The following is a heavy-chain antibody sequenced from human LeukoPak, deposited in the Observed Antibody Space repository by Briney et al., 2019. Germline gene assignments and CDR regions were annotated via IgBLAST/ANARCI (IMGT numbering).Heavy chain of an antibody. Sequence: PSETLSLTCTVSGGSVSSGSYYWSWVRQAPGKGLEWASAISGSGGSTYYADSVKGRFTISRDNSKNTLYLQMNSLRAEDTAVYYCAKDMSPPGWYGGPGWDFDYWGQGTLVTVSS. V-gene: IGHV3-23*01. D-gene: IGHD6-19*01. CDR1: GGSVSSGSYY. J-gene: IGHJ4*02. CDR2: ISGSGGST. CDR3: AKDMSPPGWYGGPGWDFDY.